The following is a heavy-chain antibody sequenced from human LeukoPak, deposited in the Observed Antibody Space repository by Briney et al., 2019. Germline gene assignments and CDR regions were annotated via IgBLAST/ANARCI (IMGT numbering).Heavy chain of an antibody. D-gene: IGHD2-15*01. CDR3: ARVGTDCSGGSCYIWY. V-gene: IGHV3-21*01. J-gene: IGHJ4*02. CDR1: GFTFSSYS. Sequence: PGGSLRLSCAASGFTFSSYSMNWVRQAPGKGLEWVSSISSSSSYIYYADSVKGRFTISRDNAKNSLYLQMNSLRAEDTAVYYCARVGTDCSGGSCYIWYWGQGTLVTVSS. CDR2: ISSSSSYI.